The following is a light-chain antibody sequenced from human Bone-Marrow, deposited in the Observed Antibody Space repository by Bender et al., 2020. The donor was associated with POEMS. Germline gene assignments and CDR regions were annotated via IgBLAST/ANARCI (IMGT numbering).Light chain of an antibody. CDR3: AVWDDRLNGWV. Sequence: QSVLTQLPSASGTPGQRVTISCSGGSSNIGAHAVNWYQHLPGTAPKLLIYSSHRRPSEFPDRFSGSRSGTSASLAMSGLQSEEGEDYCCAVWDDRLNGWVFGGGAKLTVL. CDR1: SSNIGAHA. V-gene: IGLV1-44*01. CDR2: SSH. J-gene: IGLJ3*02.